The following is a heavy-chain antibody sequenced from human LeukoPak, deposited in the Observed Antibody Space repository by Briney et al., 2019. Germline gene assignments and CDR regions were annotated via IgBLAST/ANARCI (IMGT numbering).Heavy chain of an antibody. J-gene: IGHJ4*02. CDR2: INPSGGST. V-gene: IGHV1-46*01. Sequence: VASVKVSCKASGYTFTSYYMHWVRQAPGQGLEWMGIINPSGGSTSYAQKFQGRVTMTRDMSTSTVYMELSSLRSEDTAVYYCARDRFLGDYVWGSYRPYYFDYWGQGTLVTVSS. CDR3: ARDRFLGDYVWGSYRPYYFDY. CDR1: GYTFTSYY. D-gene: IGHD3-16*02.